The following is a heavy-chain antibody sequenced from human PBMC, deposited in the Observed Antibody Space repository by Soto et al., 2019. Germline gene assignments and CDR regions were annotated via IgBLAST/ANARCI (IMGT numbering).Heavy chain of an antibody. CDR1: GFTFSSYG. CDR2: IWYDGSNK. CDR3: ARVGGSYDYIWGIDY. J-gene: IGHJ4*02. D-gene: IGHD3-16*01. V-gene: IGHV3-33*01. Sequence: GGSLRLSCAASGFTFSSYGMHWVRQAPGKGLEWVAVIWYDGSNKYYADSVKGRFTISRDNSKNTLYLQMNSLRAEDTAVYYCARVGGSYDYIWGIDYWGQGTLVTVSS.